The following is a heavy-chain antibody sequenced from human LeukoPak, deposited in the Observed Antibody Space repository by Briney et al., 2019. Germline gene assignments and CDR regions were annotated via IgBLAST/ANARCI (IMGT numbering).Heavy chain of an antibody. J-gene: IGHJ6*02. CDR2: ISGSGGST. CDR3: ARGRYYYGSWYMDV. D-gene: IGHD3-10*01. Sequence: GASLRLSCAASGFTFSSYAMSWVRQAPGKGLEWVSAISGSGGSTYYADSVKGRFTISRDNSKNTLYLQMNSLRAEDTAVYYCARGRYYYGSWYMDVWGQGTTVTVSS. CDR1: GFTFSSYA. V-gene: IGHV3-23*01.